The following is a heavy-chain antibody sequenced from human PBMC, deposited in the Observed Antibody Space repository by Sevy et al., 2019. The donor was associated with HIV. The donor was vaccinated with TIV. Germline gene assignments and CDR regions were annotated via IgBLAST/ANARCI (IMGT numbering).Heavy chain of an antibody. V-gene: IGHV3-30*03. CDR3: VREGLGGFSYSLDC. J-gene: IGHJ4*02. Sequence: GGSLRLSCAASGFTFSSYGMHWVRQAPGKGLEWVAVISYDGSNKYYADSVKGRFTISRDNSKNTLYLQMNSLRAEDTAVYYCVREGLGGFSYSLDCWGQGTLVTVSS. D-gene: IGHD5-18*01. CDR1: GFTFSSYG. CDR2: ISYDGSNK.